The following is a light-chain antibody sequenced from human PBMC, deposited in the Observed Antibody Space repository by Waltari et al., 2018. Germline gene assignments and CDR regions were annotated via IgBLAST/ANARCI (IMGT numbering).Light chain of an antibody. CDR1: DSAVGAYDF. V-gene: IGLV2-14*01. CDR2: ETS. J-gene: IGLJ1*01. Sequence: QSALTQPASVSGSPGQSITISFSGTDSAVGAYDFVSWYQQHPGKAPPLIIYETSNRPSGMCNRFSPSKSGNPAALTISGLQAEDEADYYCSSYTTSSAPGVFGTGTRVTVL. CDR3: SSYTTSSAPGV.